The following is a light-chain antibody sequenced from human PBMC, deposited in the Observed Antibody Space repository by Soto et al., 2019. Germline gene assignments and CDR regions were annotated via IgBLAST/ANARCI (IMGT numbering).Light chain of an antibody. V-gene: IGLV1-47*01. CDR3: AAWDDSLSGVV. CDR1: RSNIGSNY. Sequence: QSVLTQPPSASGTPGQRVTISCSGSRSNIGSNYVYWYQQLPGTTPKLLIYRNNQPPSGVPDRFSGSKSGTSASLAISGLRSEDEAEYYCAAWDDSLSGVVFGGGTKLTVL. CDR2: RNN. J-gene: IGLJ2*01.